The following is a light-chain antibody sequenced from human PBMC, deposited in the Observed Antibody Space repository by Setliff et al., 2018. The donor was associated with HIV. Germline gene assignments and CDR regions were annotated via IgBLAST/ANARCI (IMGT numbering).Light chain of an antibody. V-gene: IGLV2-14*01. CDR1: SRDVGGYSY. J-gene: IGLJ1*01. CDR3: SSYASSNTLP. CDR2: EVR. Sequence: QSALTQPASVSGSPGQSITISCTGTSRDVGGYSYVSWYQQHPGKAPKLIIYEVRNRPSGVSNRFSGSKSGNTASLTISGLQAEDEADYYCSSYASSNTLPFGTGTKVTVL.